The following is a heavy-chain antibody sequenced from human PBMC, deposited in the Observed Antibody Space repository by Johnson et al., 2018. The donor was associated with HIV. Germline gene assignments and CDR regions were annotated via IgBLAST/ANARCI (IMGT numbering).Heavy chain of an antibody. Sequence: ESGGGVVQPGRSLRLSCIVSGFTFNYYPIHCVRLAPGKGLEWVAFIRYDGSNKYYVDSVKGRFTISRDNAKNSLYLQMNSLRAEDTALYYCARAGSENYALGAFDIWGQGTMVSVSS. CDR1: GFTFNYYP. D-gene: IGHD2-2*01. V-gene: IGHV3-33*08. J-gene: IGHJ3*02. CDR3: ARAGSENYALGAFDI. CDR2: IRYDGSNK.